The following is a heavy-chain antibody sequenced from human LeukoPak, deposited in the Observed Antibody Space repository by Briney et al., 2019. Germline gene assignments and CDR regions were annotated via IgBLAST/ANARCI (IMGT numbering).Heavy chain of an antibody. CDR1: GFTFDDYG. J-gene: IGHJ6*03. V-gene: IGHV3-20*04. D-gene: IGHD1-1*01. Sequence: GGSLRLSCAASGFTFDDYGMSWLRQAPGKGLQWVSGINWNGGSTGYADSVKGRFTISRDNAKNSLYLQMNSLRAEDTALYYCARAAGTGYYYYMDVWGKGTTVTVSS. CDR2: INWNGGST. CDR3: ARAAGTGYYYYMDV.